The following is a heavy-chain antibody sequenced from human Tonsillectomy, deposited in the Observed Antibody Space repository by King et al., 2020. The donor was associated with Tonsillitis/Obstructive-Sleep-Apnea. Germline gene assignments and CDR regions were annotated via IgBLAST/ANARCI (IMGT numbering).Heavy chain of an antibody. CDR1: GFTFSSYW. CDR2: IKSDGSST. J-gene: IGHJ4*02. D-gene: IGHD4-17*01. V-gene: IGHV3-74*01. CDR3: ARTTVTTGRTIISPYSFDY. Sequence: VQLVESGGDLVQPGGSLRLSCAASGFTFSSYWMHWVRQAPGKGLVWVSRIKSDGSSTTYADSVKGRFTISRDNAKNTLYLQMNSLRAEDTAVYYCARTTVTTGRTIISPYSFDYWGQGTLVTVSS.